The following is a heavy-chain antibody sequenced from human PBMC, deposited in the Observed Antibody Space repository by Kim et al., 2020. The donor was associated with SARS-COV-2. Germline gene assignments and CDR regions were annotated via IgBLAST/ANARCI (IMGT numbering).Heavy chain of an antibody. CDR3: ARQYSSASGWFDP. V-gene: IGHV4-39*01. CDR1: GGSISSSSYY. J-gene: IGHJ5*02. CDR2: IYYTGTS. D-gene: IGHD6-25*01. Sequence: SETLSLTCNVSGGSISSSSYYWGWIRQPPGKGLEWIGGIYYTGTSYYSPFLKSRVTISVDTSKNQFSLKLRSVTAADTAVYYCARQYSSASGWFDPWGQGTRVTVSA.